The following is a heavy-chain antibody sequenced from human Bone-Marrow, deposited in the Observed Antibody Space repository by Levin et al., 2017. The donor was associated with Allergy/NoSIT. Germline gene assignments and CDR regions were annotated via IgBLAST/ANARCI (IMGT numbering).Heavy chain of an antibody. J-gene: IGHJ3*02. CDR3: AKVRTNTPRGPFDI. CDR2: ISGSGDHT. V-gene: IGHV3-23*01. Sequence: GGSLRLSCAASGFIFNSYGMTWVRQVPGKGLEWVSSISGSGDHTYYAESVKGRFTISRDNSKDTLYLQMNSLRAEDTAIYYCAKVRTNTPRGPFDIWGLGTMVTVSS. D-gene: IGHD2-2*01. CDR1: GFIFNSYG.